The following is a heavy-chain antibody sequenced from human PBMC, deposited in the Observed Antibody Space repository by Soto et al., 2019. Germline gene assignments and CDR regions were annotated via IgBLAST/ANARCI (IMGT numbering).Heavy chain of an antibody. CDR3: ATKPNGANYFDY. J-gene: IGHJ4*02. CDR1: GGAISSADYY. Sequence: QVQLQESGPGLVKPSQTLSLSCTVTGGAISSADYYWSWIRQHPGKGLEWIAYIHYSGLTYYNPSLKIQIAISVDTSENQWSPGLSSVTAADTAVYYCATKPNGANYFDYWGQGTLVTVSS. D-gene: IGHD2-8*01. V-gene: IGHV4-31*01. CDR2: IHYSGLT.